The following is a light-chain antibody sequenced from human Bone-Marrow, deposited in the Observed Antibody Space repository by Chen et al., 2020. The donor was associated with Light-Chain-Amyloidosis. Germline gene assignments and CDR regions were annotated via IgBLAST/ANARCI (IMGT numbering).Light chain of an antibody. CDR3: QQYGTSPLT. V-gene: IGKV3-20*01. CDR1: QTISSNY. J-gene: IGKJ4*01. CDR2: GSS. Sequence: EIVLTQSPGTLYLSPGEGANLSCRASQTISSNYLTWYQQKFGQAHSLLIYGSSSRSTGIPDRFTGSGSWTDFTLTFYRLEPRNVAMYYCQQYGTSPLTFGGGTKVEIK.